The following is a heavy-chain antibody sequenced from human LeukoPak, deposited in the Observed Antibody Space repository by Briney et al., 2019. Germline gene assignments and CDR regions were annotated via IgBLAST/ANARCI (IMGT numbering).Heavy chain of an antibody. D-gene: IGHD6-19*01. CDR3: AKGGRVAVPGYLDF. V-gene: IGHV3-23*01. CDR1: GFTFSNYA. CDR2: ITDRGDDT. J-gene: IGHJ4*02. Sequence: GGSLRLSCAASGFTFSNYAMTWVRQAPGKGLEWVSAITDRGDDTYYADSVKGRFTISRGHSQNTLYLQMNSLRAEDTAVYYCAKGGRVAVPGYLDFWGQGALVTVSS.